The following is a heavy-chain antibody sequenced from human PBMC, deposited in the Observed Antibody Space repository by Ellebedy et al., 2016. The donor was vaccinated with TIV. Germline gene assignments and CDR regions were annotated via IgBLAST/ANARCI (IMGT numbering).Heavy chain of an antibody. D-gene: IGHD1-1*01. J-gene: IGHJ4*02. CDR2: MNPNSGNT. Sequence: ASVKVSXXASGYTFTSYDINWVRQATGQGLEWMGWMNPNSGNTGYAQKFQGRVTMTRNTSISTAYMELNSLRAEDTAVYYCATWLGTPRKNYFDYWGQGTLVTVSS. CDR3: ATWLGTPRKNYFDY. CDR1: GYTFTSYD. V-gene: IGHV1-8*01.